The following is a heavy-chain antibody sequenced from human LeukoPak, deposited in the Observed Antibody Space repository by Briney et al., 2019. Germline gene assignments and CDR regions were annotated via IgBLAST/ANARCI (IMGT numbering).Heavy chain of an antibody. CDR2: ISAYNGNT. Sequence: ASVKVSCKASGYTFTSYGIGWVRQAPGQGLEWMGWISAYNGNTNYAQKLQGRVTMTTDTSTSTAYMELRSLRSDDTAVYYCARVRNYYGSGDLDYWGQGTLVTVSS. J-gene: IGHJ4*02. CDR1: GYTFTSYG. V-gene: IGHV1-18*01. D-gene: IGHD3-10*01. CDR3: ARVRNYYGSGDLDY.